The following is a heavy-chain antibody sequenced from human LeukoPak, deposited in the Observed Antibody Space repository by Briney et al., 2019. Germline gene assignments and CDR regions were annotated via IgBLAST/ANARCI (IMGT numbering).Heavy chain of an antibody. Sequence: ASVTVSCKASGYTFTSYDINWVRQATGQGLEWMGWMNPNSGNTGYARKFQGRVTMTRNTSISTAYMELSSLRSEDTAVYYCARPSSRGDLVDPWGQGTLVTVSS. CDR2: MNPNSGNT. D-gene: IGHD6-13*01. CDR3: ARPSSRGDLVDP. J-gene: IGHJ5*02. CDR1: GYTFTSYD. V-gene: IGHV1-8*01.